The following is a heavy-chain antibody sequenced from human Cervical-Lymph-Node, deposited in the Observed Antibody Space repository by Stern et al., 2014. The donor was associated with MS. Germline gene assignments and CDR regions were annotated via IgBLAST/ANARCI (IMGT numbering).Heavy chain of an antibody. Sequence: VQLVESGGEVKKPGASVKVSCKASGYTFMSHGINWVRQAPGQGLEWMGWISAYNGNTNYDQNFQGRGTMPTDTTTSTAYSALRSLRSDDTAVYNCARGDGYKKYWGQGTLLTVSS. V-gene: IGHV1-18*01. CDR1: GYTFMSHG. CDR3: ARGDGYKKY. D-gene: IGHD5-24*01. J-gene: IGHJ4*02. CDR2: ISAYNGNT.